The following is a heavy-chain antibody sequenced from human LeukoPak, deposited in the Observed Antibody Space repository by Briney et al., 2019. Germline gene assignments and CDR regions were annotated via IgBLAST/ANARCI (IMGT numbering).Heavy chain of an antibody. Sequence: GESLKISCKGSGYSFTTYWIGWVRQMPGKGLEWMGIIYPGDSDTRYSPSFQGQVTISADKSISTAYLQWSSLKASDTAMYYCARGRVVPDRGDAFDIWGQGTMVTVSS. CDR2: IYPGDSDT. J-gene: IGHJ3*02. V-gene: IGHV5-51*01. CDR3: ARGRVVPDRGDAFDI. CDR1: GYSFTTYW. D-gene: IGHD2-2*01.